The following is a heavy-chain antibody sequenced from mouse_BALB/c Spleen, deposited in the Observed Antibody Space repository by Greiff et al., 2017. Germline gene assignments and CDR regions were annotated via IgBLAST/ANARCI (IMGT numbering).Heavy chain of an antibody. CDR1: GFAFSSYD. J-gene: IGHJ1*01. D-gene: IGHD2-1*01. CDR2: ISSGGGST. Sequence: EVHLVESGGGLVKPGGSLKLSCAASGFAFSSYDMSWVRPTPEKRLEWVAYISSGGGSTYYPDTVKGRFTISRDNAKNTLYLQMSSLKSEDTAMYYCARGGYYGNPWYFDVWGAGTTVTVSS. CDR3: ARGGYYGNPWYFDV. V-gene: IGHV5-12-1*01.